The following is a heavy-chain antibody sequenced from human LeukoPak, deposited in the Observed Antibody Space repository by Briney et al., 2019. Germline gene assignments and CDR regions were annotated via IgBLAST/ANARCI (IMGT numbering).Heavy chain of an antibody. D-gene: IGHD3-22*01. J-gene: IGHJ6*02. CDR1: GGSISSYY. Sequence: KTSETLSLTCTVSGGSISSYYWSWIRQPPGKGLEWIGEINHSGSTNYNPSLKSRVTISVDTSKNQFSLKLSSVTAADTAVYYCARARVVVAYGGRYYYGMDVWGQGTTVTVSS. CDR2: INHSGST. CDR3: ARARVVVAYGGRYYYGMDV. V-gene: IGHV4-34*01.